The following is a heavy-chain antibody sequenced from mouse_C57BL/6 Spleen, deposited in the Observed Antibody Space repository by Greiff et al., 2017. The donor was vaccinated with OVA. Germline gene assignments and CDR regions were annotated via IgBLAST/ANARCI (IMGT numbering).Heavy chain of an antibody. Sequence: QVPVKQSGAELAKPGASVKLSCKASGYTFTSYWMHWVKQRPGQGLEWIGYINPSSGYTKYNQKFKDKATLTADKSSSTAYMQLSSLTYEDSAVYYCAIDSSGYEGFAYWGQGTLVTVSA. CDR3: AIDSSGYEGFAY. V-gene: IGHV1-7*01. CDR2: INPSSGYT. CDR1: GYTFTSYW. J-gene: IGHJ3*01. D-gene: IGHD3-2*02.